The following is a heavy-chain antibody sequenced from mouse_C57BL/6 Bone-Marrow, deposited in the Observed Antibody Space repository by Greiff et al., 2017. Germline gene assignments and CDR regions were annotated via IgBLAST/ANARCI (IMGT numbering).Heavy chain of an antibody. CDR3: ARSLRRWFAY. V-gene: IGHV1-42*01. CDR2: INPSTGGT. CDR1: GYSFPGYY. J-gene: IGHJ3*01. Sequence: VQLKQSGPELVKPGASVKISCKASGYSFPGYYMHWVKQSPAKSLEWIGAINPSTGGTTYNQKFKAKATLNVDKSSSTAYMQLKSLTSDDSACCYFARSLRRWFAYWGQGTLVTVSA. D-gene: IGHD2-12*01.